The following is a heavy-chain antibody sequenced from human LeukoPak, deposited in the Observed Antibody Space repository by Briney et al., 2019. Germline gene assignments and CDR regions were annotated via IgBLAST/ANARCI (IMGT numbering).Heavy chain of an antibody. Sequence: GRSLRLSCAASGFTFSSYAMHWVRQAPGKGLEWVAVISYDGSNKYYADSVKGRFTISRDNAKNSLYLQMNSLRAEDTALYYCAKDIRPGDSPQKSTRGAFDYWGQGTLVTVSS. CDR1: GFTFSSYA. CDR2: ISYDGSNK. V-gene: IGHV3-30-3*01. CDR3: AKDIRPGDSPQKSTRGAFDY. J-gene: IGHJ4*02. D-gene: IGHD1-14*01.